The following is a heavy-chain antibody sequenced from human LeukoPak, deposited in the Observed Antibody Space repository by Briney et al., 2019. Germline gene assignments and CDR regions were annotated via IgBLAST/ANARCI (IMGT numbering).Heavy chain of an antibody. Sequence: GASVKVSCKVSGYTLTELSMHWVRQAPGKGLEWMGGFDPEDGGTIYAQKFQGRVTMTEDTSTDTAYMELSSLRSEDTAVYYCATYDSSGYYYFDYWGQGTLVTVSS. J-gene: IGHJ4*02. V-gene: IGHV1-24*01. D-gene: IGHD3-22*01. CDR3: ATYDSSGYYYFDY. CDR1: GYTLTELS. CDR2: FDPEDGGT.